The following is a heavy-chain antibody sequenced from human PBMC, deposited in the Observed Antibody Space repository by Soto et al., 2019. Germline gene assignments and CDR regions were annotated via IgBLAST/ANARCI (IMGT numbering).Heavy chain of an antibody. CDR3: ARPASGGSRDAFDV. D-gene: IGHD2-15*01. V-gene: IGHV5-10-1*01. J-gene: IGHJ3*01. CDR1: GYKFTTFW. CDR2: IDPTDSFT. Sequence: GESLKISCKASGYKFTTFWLSWVRQTPGKGLEWLGRIDPTDSFTNYSPPFEGHVTISVDRSISTAYLQWNSLQASDTAIYYCARPASGGSRDAFDVWGQGTTVTVS.